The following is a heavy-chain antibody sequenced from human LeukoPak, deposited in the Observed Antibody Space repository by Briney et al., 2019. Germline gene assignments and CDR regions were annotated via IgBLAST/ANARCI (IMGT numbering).Heavy chain of an antibody. CDR3: ARSGDYGSGSYWFDY. V-gene: IGHV1-69*13. D-gene: IGHD3-10*01. Sequence: SVKVSCKASGGTFSSYAISWVRQAPGQGLEWMGGIIPIFGTANYAQKFQGRVTITADESASTAYMELSSLRSEDTAVYYCARSGDYGSGSYWFDYWGQGTLVTVSS. J-gene: IGHJ4*02. CDR2: IIPIFGTA. CDR1: GGTFSSYA.